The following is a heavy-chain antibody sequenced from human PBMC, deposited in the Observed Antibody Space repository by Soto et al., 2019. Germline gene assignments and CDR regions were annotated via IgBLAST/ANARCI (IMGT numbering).Heavy chain of an antibody. Sequence: ASVKVSCKASGGTFSSYAISWVRQAPGQGLEWMGGIIPIFGTANYAQKFQGRVTITADKSTSTAYMELSSLRSEDTAVYYCALVVITPWSFDYWGQGTLVTVSS. CDR3: ALVVITPWSFDY. V-gene: IGHV1-69*06. J-gene: IGHJ4*02. CDR2: IIPIFGTA. D-gene: IGHD3-22*01. CDR1: GGTFSSYA.